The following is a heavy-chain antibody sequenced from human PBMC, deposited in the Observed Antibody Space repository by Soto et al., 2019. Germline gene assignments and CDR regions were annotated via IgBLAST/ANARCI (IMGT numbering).Heavy chain of an antibody. D-gene: IGHD2-2*01. V-gene: IGHV3-23*01. CDR2: IGGSGGST. CDR3: AKDRNVVVPAAYDAFDI. CDR1: GLTFSSYA. J-gene: IGHJ3*02. Sequence: LSLTCAASGLTFSSYAMSWVRQAPGKGLEWVSGIGGSGGSTYYADSVKGRFTISRDNSKNSLYLQMNSLRADDTAVYYCAKDRNVVVPAAYDAFDIWGQGTMVTVS.